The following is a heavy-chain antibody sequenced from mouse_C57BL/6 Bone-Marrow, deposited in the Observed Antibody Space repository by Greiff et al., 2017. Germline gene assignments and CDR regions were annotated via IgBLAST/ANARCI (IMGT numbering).Heavy chain of an antibody. J-gene: IGHJ2*01. CDR3: AREGPYYYGSSPYYSDY. CDR1: GYTFTSYW. D-gene: IGHD1-1*01. Sequence: VQLQQPGAELVKPGASVKLSCKASGYTFTSYWMHWVKQRPGQGLEWIGMIHPNSGSTNYNEKFKSKATLTVDKSSSTAYMQLSSLTSEDSAVYYCAREGPYYYGSSPYYSDYWGQGTTLTVSS. V-gene: IGHV1-64*01. CDR2: IHPNSGST.